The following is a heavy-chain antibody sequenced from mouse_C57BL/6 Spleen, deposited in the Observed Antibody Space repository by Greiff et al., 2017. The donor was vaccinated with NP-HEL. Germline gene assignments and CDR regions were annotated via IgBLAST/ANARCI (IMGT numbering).Heavy chain of an antibody. CDR2: INPGSGGT. J-gene: IGHJ4*01. Sequence: VKLQESGAELVRPGTSVKVSCKASGYAFTNYLIEWVKQRPGQGLEWIGVINPGSGGTNYNEKFKGKATLTADKSSSTAYMQLSSLTSEDSAVYFCARPYYDYDDYAMDYWGQGTSVTVSS. CDR1: GYAFTNYL. D-gene: IGHD2-4*01. CDR3: ARPYYDYDDYAMDY. V-gene: IGHV1-54*01.